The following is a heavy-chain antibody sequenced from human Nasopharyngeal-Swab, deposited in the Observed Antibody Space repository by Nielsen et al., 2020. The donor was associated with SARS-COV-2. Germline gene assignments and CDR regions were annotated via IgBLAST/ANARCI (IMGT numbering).Heavy chain of an antibody. CDR2: IYYSGST. CDR3: ARGERDIVEVVAATHGALMYYFDY. CDR1: GGSISSGDYY. Sequence: SETLSRTCTGSGGSISSGDYYWSWIRQPPGKGLEWIGYIYYSGSTNYNPSLKSRVTISVDTSKNQFSLKLSSVTAADTAVYYCARGERDIVEVVAATHGALMYYFDYWGQGTLVTVSS. V-gene: IGHV4-30-4*01. D-gene: IGHD2-15*01. J-gene: IGHJ4*02.